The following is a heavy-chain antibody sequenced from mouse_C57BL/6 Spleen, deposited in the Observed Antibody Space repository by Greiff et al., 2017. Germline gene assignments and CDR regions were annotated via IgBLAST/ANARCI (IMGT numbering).Heavy chain of an antibody. D-gene: IGHD2-2*01. J-gene: IGHJ3*01. CDR1: GFTFSSYA. V-gene: IGHV5-4*01. CDR3: ARDRRYYGYAWFAY. Sequence: EVKLVESGGGLVKPGGSLKLSCAASGFTFSSYAMSWVRQTPEKRLEWVATISDGGSYTYYPDNGKGRFTISSDNAKNNLYLQMSHLKSEDTAMYYCARDRRYYGYAWFAYWGQGTLVTVSA. CDR2: ISDGGSYT.